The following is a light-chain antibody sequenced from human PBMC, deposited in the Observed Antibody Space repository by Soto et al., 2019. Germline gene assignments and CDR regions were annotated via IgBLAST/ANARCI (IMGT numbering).Light chain of an antibody. CDR3: QQYGGSVT. CDR2: GAS. Sequence: EIVLTQSPGTLSLSPGERATLSCRASQSVSSSYLAWYQQKPGQAPRLLIFGASSRATGIPDRFSGSGFGTDFTLTISRLEPEDFAVYYCQQYGGSVTFGGGTKVEIK. V-gene: IGKV3-20*01. CDR1: QSVSSSY. J-gene: IGKJ4*01.